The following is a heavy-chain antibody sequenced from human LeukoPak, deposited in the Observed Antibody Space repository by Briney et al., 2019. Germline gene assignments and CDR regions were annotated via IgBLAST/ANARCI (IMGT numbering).Heavy chain of an antibody. CDR1: GGSISGYY. CDR3: ARYFATLYNYHYMDV. Sequence: SETLSLTGTVSGGSISGYYWSWLRQPPGEALEWIGYIHYTGSPNYNPSLKSRVTISVETSKNQFSLKLSSVTAADTAVYYCARYFATLYNYHYMDVWGKGTTVTVSS. J-gene: IGHJ6*03. D-gene: IGHD3-9*01. CDR2: IHYTGSP. V-gene: IGHV4-59*01.